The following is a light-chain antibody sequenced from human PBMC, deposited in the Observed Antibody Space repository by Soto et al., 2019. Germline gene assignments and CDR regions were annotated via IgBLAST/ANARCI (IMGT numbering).Light chain of an antibody. J-gene: IGLJ2*01. CDR2: EVS. CDR3: SSFAGNNNLV. V-gene: IGLV2-8*01. CDR1: SSDVGGYNY. Sequence: QSVLTQPPSASGSPGQSVTFSCTGTSSDVGGYNYVSWYQQHPGKAPKLMISEVSKRPSGVPDRFSGSKSGNTASLTASGLQAEDEADYYCSSFAGNNNLVFGGGTKLTVL.